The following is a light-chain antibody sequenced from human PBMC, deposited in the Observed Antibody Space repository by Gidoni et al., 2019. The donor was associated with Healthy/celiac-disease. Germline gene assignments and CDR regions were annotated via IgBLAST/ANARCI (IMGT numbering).Light chain of an antibody. CDR2: DAS. Sequence: QMTQSPSTLSASVGDRVTITCRASQSISSWLAWYQQKPGKAPKLLIYDASSLESGVPSRFSGSGSGTEFTLTISSLQPDDFATYYCQQYNSSPWTFXQXTKVEIK. CDR1: QSISSW. J-gene: IGKJ1*01. CDR3: QQYNSSPWT. V-gene: IGKV1-5*01.